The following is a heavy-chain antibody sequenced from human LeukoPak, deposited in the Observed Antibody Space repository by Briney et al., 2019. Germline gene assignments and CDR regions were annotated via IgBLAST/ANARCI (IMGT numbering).Heavy chain of an antibody. CDR3: ARARGPTVFPTDY. D-gene: IGHD2-21*01. V-gene: IGHV4-34*01. Sequence: ETLSLTCAVYGGSFSGYYWSWIRQPPGKGLEWIGEINHSGSTNYNPSLKSRVTISVDTSKNQFSLKLSSVTAADTAVYYCARARGPTVFPTDYWGQGTLVTVSS. J-gene: IGHJ4*02. CDR2: INHSGST. CDR1: GGSFSGYY.